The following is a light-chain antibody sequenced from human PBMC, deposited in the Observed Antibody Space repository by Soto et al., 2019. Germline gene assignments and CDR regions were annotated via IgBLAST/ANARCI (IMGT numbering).Light chain of an antibody. CDR1: SSDVGSYNR. CDR2: EVS. J-gene: IGLJ1*01. V-gene: IGLV2-18*02. CDR3: NSYTGSSPYV. Sequence: QSVLTQPPSVSGSPGQSVAISCTGTSSDVGSYNRVSWYQQPPGAAPKLMIYEVSNRPSGVPDRFSGSKSGNTASLTISGLRVEDGADYYCNSYTGSSPYVFGTGTKVTVL.